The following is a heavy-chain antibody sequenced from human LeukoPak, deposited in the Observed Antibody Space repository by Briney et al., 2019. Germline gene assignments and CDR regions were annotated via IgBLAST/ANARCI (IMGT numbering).Heavy chain of an antibody. CDR3: ARDSPNSDWYSGFVEPFDY. D-gene: IGHD6-19*01. CDR2: ISADNGNT. CDR1: GYTFTACY. V-gene: IGHV1-18*04. Sequence: ASVKVSCKASGYTFTACYMHWVRQAPGQGLEWMGWISADNGNTKYAQKFQGRVTMTTDTFTSTAYLDLRSLRSDDTAVYYCARDSPNSDWYSGFVEPFDYLGQGTLVTVSS. J-gene: IGHJ4*02.